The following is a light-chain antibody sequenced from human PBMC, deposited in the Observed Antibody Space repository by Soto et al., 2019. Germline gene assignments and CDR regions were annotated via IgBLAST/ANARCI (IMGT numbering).Light chain of an antibody. CDR1: QSVSSSY. CDR2: GTS. CDR3: RQYGTTPWT. J-gene: IGKJ1*01. Sequence: EIVLTQSPGTLSLSPGERATLSCRASQSVSSSYLAWYQHKPGQAPRLLISGTSSRATGIPDRFSGSGAGTDFTLTISRLEPEDFAVYYCRQYGTTPWTFGQGTKVDIK. V-gene: IGKV3-20*01.